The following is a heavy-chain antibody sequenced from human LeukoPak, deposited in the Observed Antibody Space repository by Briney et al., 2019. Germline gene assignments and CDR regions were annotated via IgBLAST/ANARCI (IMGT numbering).Heavy chain of an antibody. CDR3: AASALAAAGTDY. CDR2: IYTGEST. D-gene: IGHD6-13*01. Sequence: KTSETLSVTCTVSGGSISRATYYWNWIRQPAGKGLEWIGRIYTGESTNYNPSLKSRVTISVDTSKNQFSLKLSSVTAADTALYYCAASALAAAGTDYWGQGILVTVSS. J-gene: IGHJ4*02. CDR1: GGSISRATYY. V-gene: IGHV4-61*02.